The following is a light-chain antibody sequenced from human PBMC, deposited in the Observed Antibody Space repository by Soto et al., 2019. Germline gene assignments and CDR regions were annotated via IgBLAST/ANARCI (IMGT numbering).Light chain of an antibody. J-gene: IGLJ1*01. CDR2: DDN. Sequence: QSVLTQPPSASGAPGQRVIISCIGSSSNIGSGYHVHWYQQVPGTAPKLLIYDDNNRPSGVPDRFSGSRSGTSASLAITGLQAEDEADYSCQSYDSSLPGFVFGTGTKGTVL. CDR3: QSYDSSLPGFV. CDR1: SSNIGSGYH. V-gene: IGLV1-40*01.